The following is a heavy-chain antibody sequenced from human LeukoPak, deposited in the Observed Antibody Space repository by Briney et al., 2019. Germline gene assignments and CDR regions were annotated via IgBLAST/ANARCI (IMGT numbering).Heavy chain of an antibody. CDR3: ARAWFIREGAPRI. J-gene: IGHJ4*02. CDR2: INPNSGGT. V-gene: IGHV1-2*02. CDR1: GYTFTGYY. Sequence: GASVKVSCKASGYTFTGYYMHWVRQAPGQGLEWMGWINPNSGGTNYAQKFQGRVTMTRDTSISTAYMELSRLRSDDTAVYYCARAWFIREGAPRIWGQGTLVTVSS. D-gene: IGHD1-26*01.